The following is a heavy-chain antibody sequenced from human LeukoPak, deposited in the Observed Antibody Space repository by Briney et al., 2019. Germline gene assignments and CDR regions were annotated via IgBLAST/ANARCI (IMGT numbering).Heavy chain of an antibody. CDR3: ATEAYYDSSGPHFDY. D-gene: IGHD3-22*01. Sequence: KTSETLSLTCTVSGGSVSSGSYYWSWIRQPPGKGLEWIGYIYYSGSAKYNPSLKSRVTISVDTSKNQFSLKLTSVTAADTAVYYCATEAYYDSSGPHFDYWGQGTLVTVSS. CDR1: GGSVSSGSYY. V-gene: IGHV4-61*01. J-gene: IGHJ4*02. CDR2: IYYSGSA.